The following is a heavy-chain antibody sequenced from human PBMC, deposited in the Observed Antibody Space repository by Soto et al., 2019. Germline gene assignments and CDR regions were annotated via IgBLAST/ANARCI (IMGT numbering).Heavy chain of an antibody. CDR1: VYTFTSYW. D-gene: IGHD6-19*01. CDR3: ATTVGSGWS. V-gene: IGHV5-51*01. J-gene: IGHJ4*02. Sequence: PGESLKISCTASVYTFTSYWIGWVRQMPGKGLEWMGIIYGGDSDTRYSPSFQGQVSMSVERSINTAYLQWSSLKASDTAMYYCATTVGSGWSWGQGTMVTVSS. CDR2: IYGGDSDT.